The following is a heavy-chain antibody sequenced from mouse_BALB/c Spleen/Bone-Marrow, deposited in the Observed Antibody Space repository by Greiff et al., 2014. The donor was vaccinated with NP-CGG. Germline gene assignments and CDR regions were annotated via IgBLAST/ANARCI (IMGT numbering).Heavy chain of an antibody. D-gene: IGHD1-2*01. CDR1: GYSFTSYW. V-gene: IGHV1-5*01. J-gene: IGHJ3*01. CDR2: IYPGNSDT. CDR3: TRYYYAYDAWFAY. Sequence: EVQLQQSGTVLARPGASVKMSCKASGYSFTSYWMHWVKQRPGQGLEWIGAIYPGNSDTSYNQKFKGKAKLTAVTSASTAYMDLSSLTSEDSAVYYCTRYYYAYDAWFAYWGQGTLVTVSA.